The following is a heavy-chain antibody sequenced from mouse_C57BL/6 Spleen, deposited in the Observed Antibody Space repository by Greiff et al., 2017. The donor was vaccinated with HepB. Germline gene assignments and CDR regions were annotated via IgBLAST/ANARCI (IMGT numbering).Heavy chain of an antibody. V-gene: IGHV1-82*01. Sequence: QVQLKESGPELVKPGASVKISCKASGYAFSSSWMNWVKQRPGKGLEWIGRIYPGDGDTNYNGKFKGKATLTADKSSSTAYMQLSSLTSEDSAVYFCARAYSNYCNGDPFDYWGQGTTLTVSS. J-gene: IGHJ2*01. D-gene: IGHD2-5*01. CDR1: GYAFSSSW. CDR3: ARAYSNYCNGDPFDY. CDR2: IYPGDGDT.